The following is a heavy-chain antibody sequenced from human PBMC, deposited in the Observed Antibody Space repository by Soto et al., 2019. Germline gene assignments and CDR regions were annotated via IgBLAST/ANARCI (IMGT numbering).Heavy chain of an antibody. CDR3: ARGGWYYYDSSGYYLDY. D-gene: IGHD3-22*01. Sequence: PGGSLRLSXAASGFTFSSYSMNWVRQAPGKGLEWVSYISSSSSTIYYADSVKGRFTISRDNAKNSLYLQMNSLRDEDTAVYYCARGGWYYYDSSGYYLDYWGQGTLVTVSS. CDR2: ISSSSSTI. J-gene: IGHJ4*02. CDR1: GFTFSSYS. V-gene: IGHV3-48*02.